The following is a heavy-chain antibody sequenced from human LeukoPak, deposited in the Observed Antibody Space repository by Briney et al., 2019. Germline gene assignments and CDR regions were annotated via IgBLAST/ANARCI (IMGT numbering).Heavy chain of an antibody. CDR1: GGSISSSSYY. Sequence: SQTLSLTCTVSGGSISSSSYYWGWIRQPPGKGLEWIGSIYYSGSTYYNPSLKSRVTILVDTSKNQFSLKLSSVTAADTAVYYCARDWDLHRNFDPWGQGTLVTVSS. D-gene: IGHD1-26*01. CDR2: IYYSGST. J-gene: IGHJ5*02. CDR3: ARDWDLHRNFDP. V-gene: IGHV4-39*07.